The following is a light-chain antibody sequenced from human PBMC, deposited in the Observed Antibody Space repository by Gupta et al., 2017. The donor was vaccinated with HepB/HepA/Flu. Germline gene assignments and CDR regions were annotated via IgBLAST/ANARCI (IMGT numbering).Light chain of an antibody. Sequence: QSALTQPASVSGSPGQWLTITCPGTSSDVGSYNLVSWYQQHPGKAPKLMIYEVSKRPSGVSNRFSGSKSGNTASLTISGLQAEDEADYYCCSYAGSSTWVFGGGTKLTVL. V-gene: IGLV2-23*02. CDR1: SSDVGSYNL. J-gene: IGLJ3*02. CDR2: EVS. CDR3: CSYAGSSTWV.